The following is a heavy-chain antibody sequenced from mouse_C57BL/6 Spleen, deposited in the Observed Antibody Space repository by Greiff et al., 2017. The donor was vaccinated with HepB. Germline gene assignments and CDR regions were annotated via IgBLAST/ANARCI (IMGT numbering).Heavy chain of an antibody. Sequence: DVKLVESGGGLVKPGGSLKLSCAASGFTFSSYTMSWVRQTPEKRLEWVATISGGGGNTYYPDSVKGRFTISRDNAKNTLYLQMSSLRSEDTALYYCARAYYGSSYDYFDYWGQGTTLTVSS. J-gene: IGHJ2*01. V-gene: IGHV5-9*01. D-gene: IGHD1-1*01. CDR1: GFTFSSYT. CDR2: ISGGGGNT. CDR3: ARAYYGSSYDYFDY.